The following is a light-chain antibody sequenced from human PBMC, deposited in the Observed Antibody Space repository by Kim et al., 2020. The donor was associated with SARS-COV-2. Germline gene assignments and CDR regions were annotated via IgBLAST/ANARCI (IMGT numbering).Light chain of an antibody. CDR1: SRRIFY. CDR2: AKT. CDR3: NSRDSTGNHS. J-gene: IGLJ2*01. V-gene: IGLV3-19*01. Sequence: VALGQTVRITCQGDSRRIFYASWYQQKPGQAPRLVIYAKTNRPSGIPDRFSGSTSGNTASLTITGAQAEDEADYYCNSRDSTGNHSFGGGTQLTVL.